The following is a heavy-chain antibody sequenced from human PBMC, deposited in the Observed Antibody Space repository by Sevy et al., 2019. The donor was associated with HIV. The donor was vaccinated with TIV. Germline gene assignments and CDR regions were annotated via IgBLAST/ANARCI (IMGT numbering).Heavy chain of an antibody. CDR2: ISSSSSTI. J-gene: IGHJ3*02. Sequence: GGSLRLSCAASGFTFSSYSMNWVRQAPGKGLEWVSYISSSSSTIYYADSVKGRFTISRDNAKNSLYLQMNSLGDEDTAVYYCARVPDKIVVVITDDAFDIWGQGTMVTVSS. CDR3: ARVPDKIVVVITDDAFDI. CDR1: GFTFSSYS. D-gene: IGHD3-22*01. V-gene: IGHV3-48*02.